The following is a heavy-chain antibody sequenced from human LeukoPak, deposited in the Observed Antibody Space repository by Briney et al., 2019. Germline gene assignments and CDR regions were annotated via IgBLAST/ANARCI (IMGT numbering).Heavy chain of an antibody. V-gene: IGHV1-46*01. CDR2: INPSGGST. CDR3: ARFASLYSRSWYYAFDI. Sequence: ASVKVSCKASGYTFTSSDIHWVRQAPGQGLEWMGIINPSGGSTSYAQKFQGRVTMTRDTSTSTVYMELSSLRSEDTAVYYCARFASLYSRSWYYAFDIWGQGTMVTVSS. J-gene: IGHJ3*02. CDR1: GYTFTSSD. D-gene: IGHD6-13*01.